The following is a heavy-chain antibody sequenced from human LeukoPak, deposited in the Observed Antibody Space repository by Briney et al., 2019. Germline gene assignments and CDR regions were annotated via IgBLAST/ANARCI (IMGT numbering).Heavy chain of an antibody. J-gene: IGHJ4*02. V-gene: IGHV3-21*01. CDR3: ARDIVGAHPSDY. D-gene: IGHD1-26*01. Sequence: PGGSLRLSCAASGFTFSSYSMNWVRQAPGKGLEWVSSISSSSSYIYYADSVKGRFTISRDNAKNSLYLQMNSLRAEDTAVYYCARDIVGAHPSDYWGQGTLVTVSS. CDR2: ISSSSSYI. CDR1: GFTFSSYS.